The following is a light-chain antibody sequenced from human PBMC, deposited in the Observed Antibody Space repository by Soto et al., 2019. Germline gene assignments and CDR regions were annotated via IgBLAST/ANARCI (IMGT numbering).Light chain of an antibody. CDR3: QQRSNWPPWT. J-gene: IGKJ1*01. CDR2: DAV. CDR1: QSVSSY. V-gene: IGKV3-11*01. Sequence: EILLTQSPGTLSVSPGERATLSCRVRQSVSSYLAWYQQKPGQAPRRLIYDAVNRATGIPARFSGSGSGTDFTLTISSLEPEDFAVYYCQQRSNWPPWTFGQGTKVDI.